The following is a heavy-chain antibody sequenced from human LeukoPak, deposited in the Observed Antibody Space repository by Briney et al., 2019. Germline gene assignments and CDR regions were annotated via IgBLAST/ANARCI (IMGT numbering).Heavy chain of an antibody. CDR2: INPNSGGT. Sequence: ASVKVSCKASGYTFTSYGISWVRQAPGQGLEWMGWINPNSGGTNYAQKFQGRVTMTRDTSISTAYMELSRLRSDDTAVYYCARASGVLRRDGYNAGSMGYWGQGTLVTVSS. CDR1: GYTFTSYG. V-gene: IGHV1-2*02. CDR3: ARASGVLRRDGYNAGSMGY. D-gene: IGHD5-24*01. J-gene: IGHJ4*02.